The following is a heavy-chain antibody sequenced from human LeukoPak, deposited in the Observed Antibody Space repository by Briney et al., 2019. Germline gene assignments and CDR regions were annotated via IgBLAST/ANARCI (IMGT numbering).Heavy chain of an antibody. CDR1: GFTFSNYV. Sequence: GGSLRLSCAASGFTFSNYVMSWVRQAPGKGLEWVSSISGSGGNTNYADSVKGRFTISRDNSKNTLYLQMNSLRAEDTAVYYCAKVVSYTSFDYWGQGTLVTVSS. CDR3: AKVVSYTSFDY. J-gene: IGHJ4*02. D-gene: IGHD2-21*01. CDR2: ISGSGGNT. V-gene: IGHV3-23*01.